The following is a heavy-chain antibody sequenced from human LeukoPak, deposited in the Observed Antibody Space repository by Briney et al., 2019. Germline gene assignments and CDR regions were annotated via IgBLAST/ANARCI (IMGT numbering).Heavy chain of an antibody. CDR2: ISSNGGST. D-gene: IGHD3-22*01. Sequence: PGGALRLSCSAYGFTFSSYAMHWVRQAPGKGLEYVSAISSNGGSTYYADSVKGRFTISRDNSKNTLYLQMSCLRADHTAVNYCVKDDYYDSSGNGDYWGQGTLVTVSS. V-gene: IGHV3-64D*09. J-gene: IGHJ4*02. CDR1: GFTFSSYA. CDR3: VKDDYYDSSGNGDY.